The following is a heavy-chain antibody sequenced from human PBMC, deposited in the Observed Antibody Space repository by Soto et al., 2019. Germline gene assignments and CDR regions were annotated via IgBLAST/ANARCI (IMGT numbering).Heavy chain of an antibody. Sequence: EGSLRLSFEGFVLTFSPYGMTLVRQAPGKGLEWVASIKEDGSVKNYADSVKVRVTVSRDNVKMAMFLQMTSVRADDTAVSFSATDVASQQASIFDXGGRGAQVTVSX. J-gene: IGHJ2*01. V-gene: IGHV3-7*04. CDR2: IKEDGSVK. D-gene: IGHD3-9*01. CDR1: VLTFSPYG. CDR3: ATDVASQQASIFDX.